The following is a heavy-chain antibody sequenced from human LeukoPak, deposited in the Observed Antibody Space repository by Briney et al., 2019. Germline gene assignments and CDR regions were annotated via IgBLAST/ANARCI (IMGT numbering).Heavy chain of an antibody. CDR1: GFTFSSYE. D-gene: IGHD3-10*02. CDR2: ISSSGSTI. Sequence: GGSLRLSCAASGFTFSSYEMNWVRQAPGKGLEWVSYISSSGSTIYYADSVKGRFTISRDNAKNSLYLQMDSLTAEDTAVYYCAELGITMIGGVWGKGTTVTISS. J-gene: IGHJ6*04. CDR3: AELGITMIGGV. V-gene: IGHV3-48*03.